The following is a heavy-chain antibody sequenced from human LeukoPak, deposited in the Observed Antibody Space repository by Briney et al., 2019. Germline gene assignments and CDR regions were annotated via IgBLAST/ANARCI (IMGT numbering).Heavy chain of an antibody. CDR1: GFTFASYA. Sequence: PGGSLRLSCVGSGFTFASYAMTWVRLAPGKGLEWVASIRGGGSYGNYADSVRGRFTISTDNARNTLYLQMDSMRGDDTAVYYCGRDSNGDYVGAFEFWGQGTLVSVSS. D-gene: IGHD4-17*01. J-gene: IGHJ3*01. CDR3: GRDSNGDYVGAFEF. CDR2: IRGGGSYG. V-gene: IGHV3-23*01.